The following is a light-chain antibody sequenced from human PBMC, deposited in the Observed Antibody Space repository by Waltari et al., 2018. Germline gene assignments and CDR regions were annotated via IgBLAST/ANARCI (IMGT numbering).Light chain of an antibody. J-gene: IGLJ3*02. V-gene: IGLV2-23*02. Sequence: QAELPQPASGSGSPAPTITSSCTGSNSDVGNYNLVSWYQKHQGKAPKSIIYEVTNRPSGISDRFAGVKTGNTASLTIYGLQAEDEADYYCCSYAGRWIWVFGGGTELTVL. CDR1: NSDVGNYNL. CDR3: CSYAGRWIWV. CDR2: EVT.